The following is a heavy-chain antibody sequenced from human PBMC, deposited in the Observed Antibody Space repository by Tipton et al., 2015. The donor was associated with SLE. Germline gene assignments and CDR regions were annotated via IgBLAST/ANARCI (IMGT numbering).Heavy chain of an antibody. CDR1: GGSFSGYY. V-gene: IGHV4-34*01. J-gene: IGHJ4*02. D-gene: IGHD6-19*01. Sequence: LRLSCAVYGGSFSGYYWSWIRQPPGKGLEWIGEINHSGSTNYNPSLKSRVTISVDTSKNQFSLKLSSVTAADTAVYYCARDHGSGPNYWGQGTLVTVSS. CDR2: INHSGST. CDR3: ARDHGSGPNY.